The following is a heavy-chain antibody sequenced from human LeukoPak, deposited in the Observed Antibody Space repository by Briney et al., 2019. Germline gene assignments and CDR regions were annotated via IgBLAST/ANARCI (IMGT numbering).Heavy chain of an antibody. J-gene: IGHJ4*02. D-gene: IGHD3-22*01. CDR2: ISGSGGST. V-gene: IGHV3-23*01. CDR3: AKVYYYDSSGYYSPFDY. Sequence: GGSLRLSGAASGFTFSSYAMSWVRQAPGKGLEWVSAISGSGGSTYYADSVKGRFTISSDNSKNTLYLQMNSLRAEDTAVYYCAKVYYYDSSGYYSPFDYWGQGTLVTVSS. CDR1: GFTFSSYA.